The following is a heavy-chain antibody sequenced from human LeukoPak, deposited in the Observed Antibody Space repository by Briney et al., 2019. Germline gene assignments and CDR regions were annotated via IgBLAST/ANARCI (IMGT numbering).Heavy chain of an antibody. CDR1: GFIFSSYS. D-gene: IGHD5-24*01. CDR3: ARSLVEIDLGAFDI. V-gene: IGHV3-21*01. J-gene: IGHJ3*02. Sequence: GGSLRLSCAASGFIFSSYSINWVRQAPGKGLEWVSFISSSSEYIHYADSVKGRFTISRDNAKNSLYLQMNSLRAEDTAVYYCARSLVEIDLGAFDIWGQGTMVTVSS. CDR2: ISSSSEYI.